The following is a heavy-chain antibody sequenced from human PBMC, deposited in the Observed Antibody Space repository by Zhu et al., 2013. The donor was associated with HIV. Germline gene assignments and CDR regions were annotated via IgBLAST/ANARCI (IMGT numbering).Heavy chain of an antibody. CDR2: FDPEDGET. V-gene: IGHV1-24*01. CDR1: GGTFSSYA. CDR3: ATDGELERYIFDY. J-gene: IGHJ4*02. Sequence: QVQLVQSGAEVKKPGSSVKVSCKASGGTFSSYAISWVRQAPGKGLEWMGGFDPEDGETIYAQKFQGRVTMTEDTSTDTAYMELSSLRSEDTAVYYCATDGELERYIFDYWGQGTLVTVSS. D-gene: IGHD1-26*01.